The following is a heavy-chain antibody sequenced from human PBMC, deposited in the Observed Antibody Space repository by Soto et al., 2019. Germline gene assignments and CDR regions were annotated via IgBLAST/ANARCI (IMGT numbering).Heavy chain of an antibody. CDR1: GCSISSGGYY. CDR2: IYYIGST. Sequence: QVQLQESGPGLVKPSQTRSLTCTVSGCSISSGGYYWSWIRQHPGKGLEWIGYIYYIGSTYYNPSLKSRVTISVDTSKNQFSLKLSSVTAADTAVYYCARSSTSANYFDYWGQGTLVTVSS. V-gene: IGHV4-31*03. D-gene: IGHD2-2*01. J-gene: IGHJ4*02. CDR3: ARSSTSANYFDY.